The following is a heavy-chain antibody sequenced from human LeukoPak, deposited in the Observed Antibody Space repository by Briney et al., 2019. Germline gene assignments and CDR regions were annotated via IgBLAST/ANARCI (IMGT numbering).Heavy chain of an antibody. CDR3: AKGGYCSSTSCYFDY. D-gene: IGHD2-2*01. CDR2: ISWNSGSI. V-gene: IGHV3-9*01. J-gene: IGHJ4*02. Sequence: PGRSLRLSCAASGFTFYDYAMHWVRQAPGKGLEWVSGISWNSGSIGYADPVKGRFTISRDNAKNSLYLQMNSLRAEDTALYYCAKGGYCSSTSCYFDYWGQGTLVTVSS. CDR1: GFTFYDYA.